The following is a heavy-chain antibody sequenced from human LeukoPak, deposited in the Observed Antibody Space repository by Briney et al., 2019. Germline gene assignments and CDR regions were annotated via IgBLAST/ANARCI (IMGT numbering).Heavy chain of an antibody. CDR2: INAGNGNT. CDR1: GYTFTSYA. J-gene: IGHJ6*02. CDR3: ARPQWPYYYYGMDV. Sequence: ASVKVSCKASGYTFTSYAMHWVRQAPGQRLEWMGLINAGNGNTKYSQKFQGRVTITRDTSASTAYMELSSLRSEDTAVYYCARPQWPYYYYGMDVWGQGTTVTVSS. V-gene: IGHV1-3*01. D-gene: IGHD6-19*01.